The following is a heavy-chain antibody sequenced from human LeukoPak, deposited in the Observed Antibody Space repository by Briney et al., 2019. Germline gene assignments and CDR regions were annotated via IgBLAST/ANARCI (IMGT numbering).Heavy chain of an antibody. CDR3: AREKIVSSGWVRGYWYFDL. CDR1: GGSISSSSYY. Sequence: SETLSLTCTVSGGSISSSSYYWGWIRQPPGKGLEWIGSIYYSGSTYYNPSLKSRVTISVDTSKNQFSLKLSSVTAADTAVYYCAREKIVSSGWVRGYWYFDLWGRGTLVTVSS. D-gene: IGHD6-19*01. CDR2: IYYSGST. J-gene: IGHJ2*01. V-gene: IGHV4-39*07.